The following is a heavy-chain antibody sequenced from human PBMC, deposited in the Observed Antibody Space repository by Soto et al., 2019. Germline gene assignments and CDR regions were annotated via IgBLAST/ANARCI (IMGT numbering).Heavy chain of an antibody. D-gene: IGHD3-10*01. J-gene: IGHJ5*01. V-gene: IGHV3-21*01. CDR1: GFTFSTYT. Sequence: GGSLRLSCAASGFTFSTYTMNWVRLAPGKGLEWISSISSGSSYIYYAGSVKGRFTISRDNAKNSLFLQMNSLRADDTAVYYCARDILSGGAYPDSWGQGTKVTVSS. CDR2: ISSGSSYI. CDR3: ARDILSGGAYPDS.